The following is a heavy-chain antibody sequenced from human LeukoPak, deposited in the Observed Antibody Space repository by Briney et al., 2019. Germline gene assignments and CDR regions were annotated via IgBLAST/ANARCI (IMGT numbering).Heavy chain of an antibody. J-gene: IGHJ3*02. D-gene: IGHD2-2*01. Sequence: GGSLRLSCAASGFTFSSYGMHWVRQAPGKGLEWVAVISYDGSNTYYADSVKGRFTISRDNAKNSLYLQMNSLRAEDTAVYYCARGALFSMGGVVVAASMPSAFDIWGQGTVVTVSS. CDR3: ARGALFSMGGVVVAASMPSAFDI. CDR1: GFTFSSYG. V-gene: IGHV3-30*03. CDR2: ISYDGSNT.